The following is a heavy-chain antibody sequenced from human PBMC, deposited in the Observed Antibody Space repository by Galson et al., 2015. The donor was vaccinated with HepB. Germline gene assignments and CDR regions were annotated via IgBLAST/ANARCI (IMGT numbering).Heavy chain of an antibody. J-gene: IGHJ2*01. CDR3: AGGYNWSYKGEYFDP. Sequence: SVKVSCKASGYSFTSFDINWVRQVPGQGLEWMGWVNPKSGNTGYAQSLQGRVTMTRNTSISTAYVELSRLRSEDTAVYFCAGGYNWSYKGEYFDPWGRGTLVTVSS. CDR2: VNPKSGNT. CDR1: GYSFTSFD. D-gene: IGHD1-7*01. V-gene: IGHV1-8*01.